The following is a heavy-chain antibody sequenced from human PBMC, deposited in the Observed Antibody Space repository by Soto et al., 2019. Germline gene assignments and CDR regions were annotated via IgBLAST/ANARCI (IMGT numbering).Heavy chain of an antibody. Sequence: EVQLVESGGGLVQPGGSLRLSCAASGFSLSDYWIHWVRQGPGKGLVWLSRIKGDGSETDYADSVRGRFTISRDNAKNTVYLQLSSLRVEDSAVYYCARDYHGSGNPWGQGTPVTLSS. CDR3: ARDYHGSGNP. CDR2: IKGDGSET. D-gene: IGHD3-10*01. CDR1: GFSLSDYW. J-gene: IGHJ5*02. V-gene: IGHV3-74*01.